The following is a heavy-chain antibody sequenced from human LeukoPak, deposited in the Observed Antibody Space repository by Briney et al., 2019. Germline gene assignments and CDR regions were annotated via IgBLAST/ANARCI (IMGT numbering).Heavy chain of an antibody. Sequence: SETLSLTCAVYGGSFSGYYWSWIRQPAGKGLEWIGRIYTSGSTNYNPSLKSRVTISVDTSKNQFSLKLSSVTAADTAVYYCARGLISMVRGASNWFDPWGQGTLVTVSS. D-gene: IGHD3-10*01. CDR3: ARGLISMVRGASNWFDP. V-gene: IGHV4-59*10. J-gene: IGHJ5*02. CDR2: IYTSGST. CDR1: GGSFSGYY.